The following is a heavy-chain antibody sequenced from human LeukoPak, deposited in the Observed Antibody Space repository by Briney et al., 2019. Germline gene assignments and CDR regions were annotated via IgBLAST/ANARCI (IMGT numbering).Heavy chain of an antibody. Sequence: ASVKVSCKVSGYTLTELSMHWVRQAPGKGLEWMGGFDPEDGETIYAQKFQGRVTMTEATSTDTAYMELSSLRSEDTAVYYCATGLICSDWLFDYWGQGTLVTVSS. J-gene: IGHJ4*02. D-gene: IGHD6-19*01. CDR3: ATGLICSDWLFDY. V-gene: IGHV1-24*01. CDR1: GYTLTELS. CDR2: FDPEDGET.